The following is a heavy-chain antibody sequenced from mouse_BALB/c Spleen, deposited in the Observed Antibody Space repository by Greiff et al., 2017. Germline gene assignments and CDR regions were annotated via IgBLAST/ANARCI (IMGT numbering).Heavy chain of an antibody. J-gene: IGHJ4*01. D-gene: IGHD2-1*01. V-gene: IGHV2-4-1*01. CDR1: GFSLTSYG. Sequence: VKLVESGPGLVQPSQSLSITCTVSGFSLTSYGVHWVRQSPGKGLEWLGVIWSGGSTDYNAAFISRLSISKDNSKSQVFFKMNSLQADDTAIYYCARNGYGNSHGAMDYWGQGTSVTVSS. CDR2: IWSGGST. CDR3: ARNGYGNSHGAMDY.